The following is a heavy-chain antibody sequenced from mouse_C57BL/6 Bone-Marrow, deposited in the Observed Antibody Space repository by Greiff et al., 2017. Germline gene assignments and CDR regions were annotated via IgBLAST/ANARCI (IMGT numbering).Heavy chain of an antibody. V-gene: IGHV1-19*01. J-gene: IGHJ4*01. Sequence: EVQLQQSGPVLVKPGASVKMSCKASGYTFTDYYMNWVKQSHGKSLEWIGVINPYNGGTSYNQKFKGKATLTVDKSSSKAYRELNSETSEDSAVYYCARESNYGGASDYWGQGTSVTVSS. CDR2: INPYNGGT. D-gene: IGHD2-5*01. CDR3: ARESNYGGASDY. CDR1: GYTFTDYY.